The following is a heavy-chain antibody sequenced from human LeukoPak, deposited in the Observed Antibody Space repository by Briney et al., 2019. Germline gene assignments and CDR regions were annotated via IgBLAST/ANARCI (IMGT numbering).Heavy chain of an antibody. CDR1: GGSISSSNW. CDR3: ARAVGTSRNFFDY. D-gene: IGHD4-23*01. J-gene: IGHJ4*02. CDR2: IYHSGST. Sequence: SETLSLTCAVSGGSISSSNWWSWVRQPPGKGLEWIGEIYHSGSTYYNPSLKSRVTISVDTSKNQFSLNLSSVTAAGTAMYYCARAVGTSRNFFDYWGQGTLVTVS. V-gene: IGHV4-4*02.